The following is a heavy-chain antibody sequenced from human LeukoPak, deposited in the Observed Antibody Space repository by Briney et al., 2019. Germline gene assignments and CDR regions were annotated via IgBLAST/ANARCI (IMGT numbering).Heavy chain of an antibody. CDR1: GFTFSSYA. Sequence: GGSLRLSCAASGFTFSSYAMHWVRQAPGKGLEWVAVISYDGSNKYYADSVKGRFTISRDNSKNTLYLQMNSLRAEDTAVYYCAKAVSASDYWGQGTLVTVSS. J-gene: IGHJ4*02. CDR3: AKAVSASDY. CDR2: ISYDGSNK. V-gene: IGHV3-30-3*01. D-gene: IGHD4-11*01.